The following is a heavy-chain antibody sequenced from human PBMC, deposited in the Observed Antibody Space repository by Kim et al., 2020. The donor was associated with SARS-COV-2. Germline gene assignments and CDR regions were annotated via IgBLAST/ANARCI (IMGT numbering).Heavy chain of an antibody. D-gene: IGHD6-19*01. Sequence: SETLSLTCTVSGGSISSYYWSWIRQPPGKGLEWIGYIYYSGSTNYNPSLKSRVTISVDTSKNQFSLKLSSVTAADTAVYYCARSRGEWASIAVAGTLAFDIWGQGTMVTVSS. J-gene: IGHJ3*02. CDR1: GGSISSYY. V-gene: IGHV4-59*08. CDR2: IYYSGST. CDR3: ARSRGEWASIAVAGTLAFDI.